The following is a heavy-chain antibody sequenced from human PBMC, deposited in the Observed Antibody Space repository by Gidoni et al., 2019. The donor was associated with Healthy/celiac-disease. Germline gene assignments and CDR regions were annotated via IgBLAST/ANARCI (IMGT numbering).Heavy chain of an antibody. CDR3: ARSQQLAHNINYYYYYMDV. CDR2: ISYDGSNK. CDR1: GFTFIRYA. Sequence: QVQLVESGGGVVQPGSSLRLSCAASGFTFIRYAMHWVRQAPGKGLEWVAVISYDGSNKYYADAVKGRFTISRDNSKNTLYLQMNSLRAEDTAVYYCARSQQLAHNINYYYYYMDVWGKGTTVTVSS. V-gene: IGHV3-30-3*01. D-gene: IGHD6-13*01. J-gene: IGHJ6*03.